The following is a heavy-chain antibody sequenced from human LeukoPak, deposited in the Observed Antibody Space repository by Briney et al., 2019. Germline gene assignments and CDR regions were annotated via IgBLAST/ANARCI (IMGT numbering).Heavy chain of an antibody. CDR1: GYSFTSYW. D-gene: IGHD2-2*01. CDR3: ARHDLPVHCSSTSCPYGSWFDP. CDR2: IYPVNSDT. V-gene: IGHV5-51*01. J-gene: IGHJ5*02. Sequence: PGESLKISCKGSGYSFTSYWIGWVRQMPGKGLEWMGIIYPVNSDTRYSPSFQGQVTMSVDKSNSIAYLQWSSLEASDTAIYYCARHDLPVHCSSTSCPYGSWFDPWGQGTLVTVSS.